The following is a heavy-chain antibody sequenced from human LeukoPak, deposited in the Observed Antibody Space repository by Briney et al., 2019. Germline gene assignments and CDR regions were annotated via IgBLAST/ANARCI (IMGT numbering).Heavy chain of an antibody. CDR3: ARVKQRLVRLLGRDTTYNYYYMDV. Sequence: GGSLRLSCAASGFTFSSYGMSWVRQAPGKGLEWVSAISGSGGSTYYADSVKGRFTVSRDNARNSLYLQMNSLRAEDTAVYYCARVKQRLVRLLGRDTTYNYYYMDVWGKGTTVTVSS. CDR2: ISGSGGST. CDR1: GFTFSSYG. D-gene: IGHD6-13*01. V-gene: IGHV3-23*01. J-gene: IGHJ6*03.